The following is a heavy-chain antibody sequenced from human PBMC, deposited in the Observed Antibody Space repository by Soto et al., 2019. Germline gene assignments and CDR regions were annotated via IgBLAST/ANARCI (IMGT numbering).Heavy chain of an antibody. CDR1: GGTFSSYT. D-gene: IGHD2-2*01. CDR3: ARAEGYCSRTSCYGVYYYYGMDV. J-gene: IGHJ6*02. Sequence: QVQLVQSGAEVKKPGSSVKVSCKASGGTFSSYTISWVRQAPGQGLEWMGRIIPILGIANYAQKFQGRVTITADKSTITAYMELSSLRSEDTGVYYCARAEGYCSRTSCYGVYYYYGMDVWGQGTTVTVSS. V-gene: IGHV1-69*02. CDR2: IIPILGIA.